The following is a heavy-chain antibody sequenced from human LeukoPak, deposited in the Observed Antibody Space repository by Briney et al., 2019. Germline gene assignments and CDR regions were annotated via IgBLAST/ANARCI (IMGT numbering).Heavy chain of an antibody. V-gene: IGHV4-4*07. CDR3: ARLKQLDIDY. CDR2: IYTSGST. J-gene: IGHJ4*02. Sequence: SETLSLTCTVSGGSISNYYWSWIRQPAGKGLEWIGRIYTSGSTNYNPSLKSRVTISIDKSMNQFSLKLTSVTAADTAVYYCARLKQLDIDYWGQGTLVTVSS. D-gene: IGHD6-6*01. CDR1: GGSISNYY.